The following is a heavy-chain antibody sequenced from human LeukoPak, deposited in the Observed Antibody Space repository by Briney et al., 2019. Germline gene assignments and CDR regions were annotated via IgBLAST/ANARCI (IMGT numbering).Heavy chain of an antibody. CDR3: ARSRMVRGVIIGPPHPLFDY. D-gene: IGHD3-10*01. CDR2: IIPIFGTA. CDR1: GGTFSSYA. J-gene: IGHJ4*02. V-gene: IGHV1-69*06. Sequence: SVKVSCKASGGTFSSYAISWVRQAPGQGLEWMGGIIPIFGTANYAQKFQGRVTITADKSTSTAYMELSSLRSEDTAVYYCARSRMVRGVIIGPPHPLFDYWGQGTLVTVSS.